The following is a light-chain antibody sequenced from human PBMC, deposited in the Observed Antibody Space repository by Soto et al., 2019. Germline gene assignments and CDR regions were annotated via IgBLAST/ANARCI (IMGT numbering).Light chain of an antibody. CDR1: QSVSSSY. V-gene: IGKV3-20*01. Sequence: EIVLTQSPGTVSLSAGERATLSCRASQSVSSSYLAWYQQKPGQAPRLLIYGASSRATGIPDRFSGSGSGTDFTLTISRLEPEDFAVYYCQQYGSSSITFGQGTRLEIK. CDR3: QQYGSSSIT. J-gene: IGKJ5*01. CDR2: GAS.